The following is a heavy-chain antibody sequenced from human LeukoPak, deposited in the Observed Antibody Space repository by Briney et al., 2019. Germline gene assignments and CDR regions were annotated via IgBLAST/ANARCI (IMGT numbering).Heavy chain of an antibody. V-gene: IGHV4-61*02. J-gene: IGHJ6*03. D-gene: IGHD2-2*01. CDR3: ARDLGVPAAKYYYYYYYMDV. CDR2: IYISGST. CDR1: GGSISSGSYY. Sequence: SETLSLTCTVSGGSISSGSYYWSWIRQPAGKGLEWIGRIYISGSTNYKPPLTSRATISVDTSKNQFSLKLSSVTAADTAEYYCARDLGVPAAKYYYYYYYMDVWGKGTRITVSS.